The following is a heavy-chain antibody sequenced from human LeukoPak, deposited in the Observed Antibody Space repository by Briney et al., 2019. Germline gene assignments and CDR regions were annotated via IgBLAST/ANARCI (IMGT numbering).Heavy chain of an antibody. Sequence: PGGSLRLSCAASGFTLSNHWMTWVRQVPGRGPEWVANVNRDGSETYYLDSVKGRFTISKDNAKNSLYLQMNSLRAEDTAVYYCAKATWYCSSTSCYGDYYYYGMDVWGQGTTVTVSS. CDR3: AKATWYCSSTSCYGDYYYYGMDV. D-gene: IGHD2-2*01. J-gene: IGHJ6*02. CDR2: VNRDGSET. CDR1: GFTLSNHW. V-gene: IGHV3-7*03.